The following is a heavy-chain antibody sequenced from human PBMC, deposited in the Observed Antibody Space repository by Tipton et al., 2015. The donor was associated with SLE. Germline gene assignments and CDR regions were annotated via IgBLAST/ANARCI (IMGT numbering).Heavy chain of an antibody. J-gene: IGHJ5*02. CDR1: GGSISSGGYY. Sequence: TLSLTCTVSGGSISSGGYYWSWIRQHPGKGLEWIGYIYYSGSTYYNPSLKSRVTISVDTSKNQFSLKLSSVTAADTAVYYCARGGIQLWNWFDPWGQGTLVTVSS. CDR2: IYYSGST. CDR3: ARGGIQLWNWFDP. V-gene: IGHV4-31*03. D-gene: IGHD5-18*01.